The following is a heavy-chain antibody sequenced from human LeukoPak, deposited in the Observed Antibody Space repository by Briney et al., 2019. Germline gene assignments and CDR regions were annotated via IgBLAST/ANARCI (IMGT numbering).Heavy chain of an antibody. CDR1: GFTFSSYW. Sequence: PGGSLRLSCAASGFTFSSYWMSWVRQAPGKGLEWVANIKQDGSEKYYVDSVKGRFTISRDNAKNSLYLQMNSLRAEDTAVYYCARDHYDYDWGSYRQLGNDYWGQGTLVTVSS. D-gene: IGHD3-16*02. CDR3: ARDHYDYDWGSYRQLGNDY. CDR2: IKQDGSEK. J-gene: IGHJ4*02. V-gene: IGHV3-7*01.